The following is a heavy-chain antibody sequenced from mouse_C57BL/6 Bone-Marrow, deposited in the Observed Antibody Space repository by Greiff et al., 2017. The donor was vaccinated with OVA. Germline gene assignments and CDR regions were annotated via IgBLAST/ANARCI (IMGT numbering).Heavy chain of an antibody. Sequence: VKLQQPGAELVRPGTSVKLSCKASGYTFTSYWMHWVKQRPGQGLEWIGVIDPSDSYTNYNQKFKGQATLTVDTSSSTAYMQLSSLTSEDSAVYYCARTYDGYYLAWFAYWGQGTLVTVSA. V-gene: IGHV1-59*01. CDR1: GYTFTSYW. CDR2: IDPSDSYT. D-gene: IGHD2-3*01. J-gene: IGHJ3*01. CDR3: ARTYDGYYLAWFAY.